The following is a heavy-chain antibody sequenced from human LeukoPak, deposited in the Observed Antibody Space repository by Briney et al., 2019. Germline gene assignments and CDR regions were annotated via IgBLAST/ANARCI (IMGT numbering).Heavy chain of an antibody. CDR2: ISGGTT. J-gene: IGHJ4*02. Sequence: PGGSLRLSCTASGFTFGDYLMSWFRQAPGKGLEWIGFISGGTTEYAASVKGRFTTSRDDSTSIAYPQMNSLTTEDTAVYYCSRGSGWLSVYWGQGTLVTVSS. D-gene: IGHD6-19*01. CDR1: GFTFGDYL. CDR3: SRGSGWLSVY. V-gene: IGHV3-49*03.